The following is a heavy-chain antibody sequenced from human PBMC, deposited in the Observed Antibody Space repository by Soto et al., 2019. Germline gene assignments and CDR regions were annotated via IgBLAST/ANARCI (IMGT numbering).Heavy chain of an antibody. V-gene: IGHV3-33*01. J-gene: IGHJ4*02. CDR3: AREGLRYCSSTSCHIDY. Sequence: GGSLRLSCAASGFTFSSYGMHWVRQAPGKGLEWVAVIWYDGSNKYYADSVKGRFTISRDNSKNTLYLQMNSLRAEDTAVYYCAREGLRYCSSTSCHIDYWGQGTLVTVSS. CDR2: IWYDGSNK. CDR1: GFTFSSYG. D-gene: IGHD2-2*02.